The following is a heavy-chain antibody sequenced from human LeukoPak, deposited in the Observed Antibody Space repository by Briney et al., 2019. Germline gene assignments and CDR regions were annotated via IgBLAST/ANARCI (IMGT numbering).Heavy chain of an antibody. V-gene: IGHV4-59*01. CDR2: IYYSGST. D-gene: IGHD6-13*01. CDR1: GGSISSYY. J-gene: IGHJ4*02. CDR3: ARDAAAGYSLAC. Sequence: PSETLSLTCTVSGGSISSYYWSWIRQPPGKGLEWIGHIYYSGSTKYNPSLKSRVTISVDTSRNQFSLSLNSVTAADTAVYYCARDAAAGYSLACWGQGTLVTVSS.